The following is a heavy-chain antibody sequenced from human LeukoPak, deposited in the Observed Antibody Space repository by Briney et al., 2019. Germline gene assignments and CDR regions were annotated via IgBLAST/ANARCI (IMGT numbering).Heavy chain of an antibody. CDR3: ARATYYYGSGSPPDY. CDR1: GFTFSSYE. D-gene: IGHD3-10*01. V-gene: IGHV3-48*03. J-gene: IGHJ4*02. CDR2: ISSSGSAV. Sequence: GGSLRLSCVASGFTFSSYEMSWVRQAPGKGLEWVSYISSSGSAVYYGDSVKGRFTISRDNAKNSVYLQMNSLRAEDTAVYYCARATYYYGSGSPPDYWGQGTLVTVSS.